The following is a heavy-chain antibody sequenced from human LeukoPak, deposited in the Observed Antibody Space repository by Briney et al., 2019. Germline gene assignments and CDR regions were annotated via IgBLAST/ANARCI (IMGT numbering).Heavy chain of an antibody. CDR3: AGRVPAAPFDY. CDR2: INHSGST. D-gene: IGHD2-2*01. Sequence: PSETLSLTCAVYGGSFSGYYWSWIRQPPGKGLEWIGEINHSGSTNYNPSLKSRVTISVDTSKNQFSLKLSSVTAADTAVYYCAGRVPAAPFDYWGQGTLVTVSS. CDR1: GGSFSGYY. V-gene: IGHV4-34*01. J-gene: IGHJ4*02.